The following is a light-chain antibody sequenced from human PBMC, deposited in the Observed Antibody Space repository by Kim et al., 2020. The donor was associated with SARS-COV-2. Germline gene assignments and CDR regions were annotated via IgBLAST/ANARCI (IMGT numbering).Light chain of an antibody. CDR2: QDN. V-gene: IGLV3-1*01. Sequence: LPPGLTARITCSGNKLGGKYTAWYQHRSGQSPVVFIYQDNKRPSGMTERSSGSSSGNTATLTISGTQPMDEADYYCQTWDSTTVIFGGGTQLTVL. J-gene: IGLJ2*01. CDR3: QTWDSTTVI. CDR1: KLGGKY.